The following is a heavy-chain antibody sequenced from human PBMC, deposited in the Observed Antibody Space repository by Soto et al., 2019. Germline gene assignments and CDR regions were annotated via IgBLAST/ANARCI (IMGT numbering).Heavy chain of an antibody. Sequence: GESLKISCAASGFTVSSNYMSWVRQAPGKGLEWVSVIYSGGSTYYADSVKGRFTISRDNSKNTLYLQMNSLRAEDTAVYYCARGGSPGYFQHWGQGTLVTVSS. CDR1: GFTVSSNY. D-gene: IGHD5-12*01. CDR2: IYSGGST. V-gene: IGHV3-66*01. J-gene: IGHJ1*01. CDR3: ARGGSPGYFQH.